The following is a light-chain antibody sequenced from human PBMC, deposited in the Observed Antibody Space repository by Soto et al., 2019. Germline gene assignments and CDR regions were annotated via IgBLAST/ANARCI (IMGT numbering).Light chain of an antibody. V-gene: IGLV4-69*01. CDR1: ILHSSYA. CDR3: QTWGTGWV. CDR2: LNSDGSH. J-gene: IGLJ3*02. Sequence: QPVLTQSPSASASLGASVKLTCTLSILHSSYAIAWHQQQPEKGPRYLMKLNSDGSHSKGDGIPDRFSGSSSGAERYLTISSLQSEDEADYYCQTWGTGWVFGGGTKLTVL.